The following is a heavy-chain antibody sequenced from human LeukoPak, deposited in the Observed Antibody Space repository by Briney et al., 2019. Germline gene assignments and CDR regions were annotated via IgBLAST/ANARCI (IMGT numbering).Heavy chain of an antibody. CDR3: ASSNSSGWYRGRWFDP. CDR1: GVSISSSSYY. CDR2: IYYSGST. V-gene: IGHV4-39*01. Sequence: SETLSLTCTVSGVSISSSSYYWGWLRQPPGKGLEWIGSIYYSGSTYYNPSLKSRVTISVDTSKNQFSLKLSSVTAADTAVYYCASSNSSGWYRGRWFDPWGQGTLVTVSS. D-gene: IGHD6-19*01. J-gene: IGHJ5*02.